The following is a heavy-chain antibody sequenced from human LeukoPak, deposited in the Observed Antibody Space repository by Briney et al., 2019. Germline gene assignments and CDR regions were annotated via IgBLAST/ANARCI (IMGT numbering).Heavy chain of an antibody. Sequence: GGSLRLSCAASGFTFSSYAMSWVRQAPGKGLEWVSSINWNGAGTSYTDSVKGRFTISRDNAKNSLYLQMNSLRAEDTAFYYCARERGCGGDCYYFDYWGQGTLVTVSS. CDR3: ARERGCGGDCYYFDY. D-gene: IGHD2-21*02. CDR2: INWNGAGT. J-gene: IGHJ4*02. CDR1: GFTFSSYA. V-gene: IGHV3-20*04.